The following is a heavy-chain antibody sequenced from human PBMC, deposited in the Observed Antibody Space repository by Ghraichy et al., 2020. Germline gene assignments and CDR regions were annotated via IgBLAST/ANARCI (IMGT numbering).Heavy chain of an antibody. CDR2: ISGSGGST. CDR1: GFTFSSYA. J-gene: IGHJ4*02. V-gene: IGHV3-23*01. Sequence: GESLNISCAASGFTFSSYAMSWVRQAPGKGLEWVSAISGSGGSTYYADSVKGRFTISRDNSKNTLYLQMNSLRAEDTAVYYCAKDPGGLVDYWGQGTLVTVSS. D-gene: IGHD3-10*01. CDR3: AKDPGGLVDY.